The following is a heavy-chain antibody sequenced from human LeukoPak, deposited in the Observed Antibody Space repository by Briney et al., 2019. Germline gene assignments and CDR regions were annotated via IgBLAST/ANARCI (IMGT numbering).Heavy chain of an antibody. Sequence: SVKVSCKXSGGTFSSYAISWVRQAPGQGLEWMGGIIPIFGTANYAQKFQGRVTITADESTSTAYMELSSLRSEDTAVYYCARHVEIAVAGPIDYWGQGTLVTVSS. J-gene: IGHJ4*02. CDR2: IIPIFGTA. D-gene: IGHD6-19*01. CDR3: ARHVEIAVAGPIDY. CDR1: GGTFSSYA. V-gene: IGHV1-69*01.